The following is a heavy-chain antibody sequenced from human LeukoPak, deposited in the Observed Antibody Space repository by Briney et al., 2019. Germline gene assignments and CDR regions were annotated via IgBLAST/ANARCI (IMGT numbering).Heavy chain of an antibody. J-gene: IGHJ3*02. D-gene: IGHD2-21*01. CDR3: ARPKGDGGSTAFDI. CDR1: NGSISIYY. Sequence: PSETLSLTCTVSNGSISIYYWSWVRQPAGKGLEWIGRISASGSTNYNPSLKSRVTISVDTSKNQFSLKLSSVTAADTAVYYCARPKGDGGSTAFDIWGQGTMVTVSS. V-gene: IGHV4-4*07. CDR2: ISASGST.